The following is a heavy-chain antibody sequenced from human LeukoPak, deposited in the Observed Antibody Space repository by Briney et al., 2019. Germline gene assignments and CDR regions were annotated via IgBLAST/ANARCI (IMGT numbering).Heavy chain of an antibody. CDR3: ARSRLVGAGTCFDF. V-gene: IGHV5-51*01. CDR1: GYSFTSYW. D-gene: IGHD6-19*01. Sequence: GESLKISCKGFGYSFTSYWIGWVRQMPGKGLEWMGIIYPGDSDTRYSPSFQGQVTISVDKSISTAFLQWRSLKAADTAVYYCARSRLVGAGTCFDFWGQGTLVTVSS. CDR2: IYPGDSDT. J-gene: IGHJ4*02.